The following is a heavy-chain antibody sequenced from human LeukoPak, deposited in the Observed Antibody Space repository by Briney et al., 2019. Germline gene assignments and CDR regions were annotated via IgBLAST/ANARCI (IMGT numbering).Heavy chain of an antibody. D-gene: IGHD6-19*01. CDR3: ARGVGAAVAY. J-gene: IGHJ4*02. CDR2: INSGGTI. Sequence: GGSLRLSCAASAFAFDDYSMNWVRQAPGKGLEWVSYINSGGTIYYADSVKGRFTISRDNAKNSLYLQMNSLRAEDTAVYYCARGVGAAVAYWGQGTLVTVSS. V-gene: IGHV3-69-1*01. CDR1: AFAFDDYS.